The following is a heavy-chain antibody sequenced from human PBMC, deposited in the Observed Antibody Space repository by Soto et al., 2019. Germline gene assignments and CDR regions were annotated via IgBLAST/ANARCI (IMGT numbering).Heavy chain of an antibody. CDR2: ISSSSSYI. CDR1: GFTFSSYS. D-gene: IGHD7-27*01. Sequence: GGSLRLSCAASGFTFSSYSMNWVRQAPGKGLEWVSSISSSSSYIYYADSVKGRFTISRDNAKNSLYLQMNSLRAEDTAVYYCARGLLSLTGDAFDIWGQGTMVTVSS. J-gene: IGHJ3*02. CDR3: ARGLLSLTGDAFDI. V-gene: IGHV3-21*01.